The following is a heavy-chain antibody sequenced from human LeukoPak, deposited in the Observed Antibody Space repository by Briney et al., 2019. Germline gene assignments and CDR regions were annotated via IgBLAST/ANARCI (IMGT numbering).Heavy chain of an antibody. Sequence: AASVKVSCKASGGTFSSYAISWVRQAPGQGLEWMGGIIPIFGTANYAQKFQGRVTITADESTSTAYMELSSLRSEDTAVYYCARGIQLGYFDYWGQGTLVTVSS. CDR3: ARGIQLGYFDY. CDR1: GGTFSSYA. D-gene: IGHD5-24*01. J-gene: IGHJ4*02. V-gene: IGHV1-69*13. CDR2: IIPIFGTA.